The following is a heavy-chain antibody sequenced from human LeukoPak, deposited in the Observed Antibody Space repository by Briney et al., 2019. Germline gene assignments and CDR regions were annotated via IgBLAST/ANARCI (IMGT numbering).Heavy chain of an antibody. V-gene: IGHV3-30*18. J-gene: IGHJ4*02. Sequence: GGPLRLSCAASGFTFRSYGMHWVRQAPGKGLEWVAVISYDGSKKYHADSVKGRFTISRDNSKNTLYLQMNSLRAEDTAVYYCAKDRSSSWSFDYWGQGTLVTVSS. CDR3: AKDRSSSWSFDY. CDR2: ISYDGSKK. CDR1: GFTFRSYG. D-gene: IGHD6-13*01.